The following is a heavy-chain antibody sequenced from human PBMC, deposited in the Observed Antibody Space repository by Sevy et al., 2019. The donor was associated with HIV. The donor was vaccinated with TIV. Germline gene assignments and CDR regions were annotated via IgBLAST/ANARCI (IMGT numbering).Heavy chain of an antibody. V-gene: IGHV4-59*01. CDR2: IYYSGST. Sequence: SETLSLTCTVSGGSISSYYWSWIRQPPGKGLEWIGYIYYSGSTNYNPSLKSRVTISVDTSKNQFSLKLSSVTAADTAVYYCAREPRITMFGVVSKGAFDIWGQGTMVTVSS. CDR3: AREPRITMFGVVSKGAFDI. CDR1: GGSISSYY. J-gene: IGHJ3*02. D-gene: IGHD3-3*01.